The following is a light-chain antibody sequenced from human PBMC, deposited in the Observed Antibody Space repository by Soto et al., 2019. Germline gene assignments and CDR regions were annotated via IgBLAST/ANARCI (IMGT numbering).Light chain of an antibody. CDR2: DAS. Sequence: PGDSATLSCRASQSVSSYLAWYQQKPGQAPRLLIYDASNRATGIPARFSGSGSGTDFTLTISSLEPEDFAVYYCQQRSNWPLTFGGGTKVDIK. CDR1: QSVSSY. V-gene: IGKV3-11*01. CDR3: QQRSNWPLT. J-gene: IGKJ4*01.